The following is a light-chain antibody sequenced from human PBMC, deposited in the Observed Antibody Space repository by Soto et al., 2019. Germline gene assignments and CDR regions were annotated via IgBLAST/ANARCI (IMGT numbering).Light chain of an antibody. Sequence: IPLTPSPSSLSSSVGDRVAITCRASQGIRSYLAWYQQKPGEAPKLLISIASILQSGVPSRFSGSGSGTDFVLTISSLQPEDSATYYCQQLDSMPITFGQGTRLEIK. CDR2: IAS. CDR1: QGIRSY. V-gene: IGKV1-9*01. J-gene: IGKJ5*01. CDR3: QQLDSMPIT.